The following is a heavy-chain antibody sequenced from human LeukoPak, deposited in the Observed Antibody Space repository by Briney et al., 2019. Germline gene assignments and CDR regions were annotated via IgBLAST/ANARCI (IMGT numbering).Heavy chain of an antibody. CDR3: ARGQYSSGWYQY. Sequence: GGSLRLSCAASGFTFSSYAMHWVRQAPGKGLEWVAVISYDGSNKYYADSVKGRFTISRDNSKNTLYLQMNSLRAEDTAVYYCARGQYSSGWYQYWGQGTLVTVSS. J-gene: IGHJ4*02. V-gene: IGHV3-30*04. D-gene: IGHD6-19*01. CDR2: ISYDGSNK. CDR1: GFTFSSYA.